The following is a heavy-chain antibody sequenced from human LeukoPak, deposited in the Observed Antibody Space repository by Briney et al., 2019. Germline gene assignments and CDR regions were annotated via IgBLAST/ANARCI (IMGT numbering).Heavy chain of an antibody. CDR2: IIPIFGTA. CDR3: ARFRVTEAFDI. D-gene: IGHD2-21*02. V-gene: IGHV1-69*05. Sequence: ASVKVSCKASGGTFSSYAISWVRQAPGQGLEWMGRIIPIFGTANYAQKFQGRVTITTDESTSTAYMELSSLRSEDTAAYYCARFRVTEAFDIWGQGTMVTVSS. CDR1: GGTFSSYA. J-gene: IGHJ3*02.